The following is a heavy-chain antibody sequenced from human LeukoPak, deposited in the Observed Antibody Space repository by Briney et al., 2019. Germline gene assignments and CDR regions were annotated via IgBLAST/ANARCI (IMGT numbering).Heavy chain of an antibody. V-gene: IGHV4-39*01. CDR3: ARHLGRLSSADNWFAP. CDR1: GGSINSSSYY. D-gene: IGHD6-19*01. Sequence: SETLSLTCSVSGGSINSSSYYWGLIRQPPGKGLEWIGSILYSGRPYYNPSLKSRVVISVDTSMNQFSLKLTSMTAADTAVYYYARHLGRLSSADNWFAPWGQGTLVTVSS. CDR2: ILYSGRP. J-gene: IGHJ5*02.